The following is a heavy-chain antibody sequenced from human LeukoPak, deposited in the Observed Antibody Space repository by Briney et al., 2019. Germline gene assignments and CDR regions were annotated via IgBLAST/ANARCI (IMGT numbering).Heavy chain of an antibody. V-gene: IGHV1-46*01. CDR3: ARDRAAALLDY. CDR1: GYTFASYY. D-gene: IGHD6-13*01. Sequence: ASVKVSCKASGYTFASYYMHWVRQAPGQGLEWMGIINPSGGSTSYAQKFQGRVTMTRDTSTSTVYMELSSLRSEDTAVYYCARDRAAALLDYWGQGTLVTVSS. CDR2: INPSGGST. J-gene: IGHJ4*02.